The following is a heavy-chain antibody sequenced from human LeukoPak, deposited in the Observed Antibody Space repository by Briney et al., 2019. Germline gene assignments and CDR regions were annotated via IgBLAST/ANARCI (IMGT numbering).Heavy chain of an antibody. D-gene: IGHD2-2*01. CDR3: ARGGEYCSSTSCLFDY. CDR1: GFTFSSYS. Sequence: GGSLRLSCAASGFTFSSYSMNWVRQAPGKGLEWVSYISSSSSTIYYADSVKGRFTISRDNAKNSLYLQMNSLRAEDTAVYYCARGGEYCSSTSCLFDYWGQGTLVTVSS. CDR2: ISSSSSTI. V-gene: IGHV3-48*01. J-gene: IGHJ4*02.